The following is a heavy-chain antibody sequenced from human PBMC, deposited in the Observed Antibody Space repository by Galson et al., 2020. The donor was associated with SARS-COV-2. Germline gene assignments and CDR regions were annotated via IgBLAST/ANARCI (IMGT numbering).Heavy chain of an antibody. J-gene: IGHJ4*02. CDR1: GFTFSDYY. D-gene: IGHD3-22*01. CDR3: ARREDYYDSSGYPEWVYYFDY. Sequence: GGSLRLSCAAYGFTFSDYYMSWIRQAPGKGLEWVSYISSSGSTIYYADSVKGRFTISRDKAKNSLYLQMNSLRAEDTAVYYCARREDYYDSSGYPEWVYYFDYWGQGTLVTVSS. V-gene: IGHV3-11*01. CDR2: ISSSGSTI.